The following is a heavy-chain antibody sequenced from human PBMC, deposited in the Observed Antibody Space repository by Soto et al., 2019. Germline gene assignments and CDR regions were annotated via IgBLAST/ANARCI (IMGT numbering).Heavy chain of an antibody. CDR1: GGSISSYY. CDR2: IYYSGST. Sequence: SETLSLTCTVSGGSISSYYWSWIRQPPGKGLEWIGYIYYSGSTNYNPSLKSRVTISVDTSKNQFSLKLSSVTAADTAVYYCVSENAGALGAFDIWGQGTMVTVSS. J-gene: IGHJ3*02. CDR3: VSENAGALGAFDI. V-gene: IGHV4-59*01.